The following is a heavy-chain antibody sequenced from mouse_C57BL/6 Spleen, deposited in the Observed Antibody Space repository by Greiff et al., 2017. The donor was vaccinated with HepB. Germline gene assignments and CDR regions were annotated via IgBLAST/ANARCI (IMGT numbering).Heavy chain of an antibody. J-gene: IGHJ2*01. Sequence: VQLQQSGGGLVQPKGSLKLSCAASGFSFNTYAMNWVRQAPGKGLEWVARIRSKSNNYATYYADSVKDRFTISRDDSESMLYLQMNNLKTEDTAMYYCVRQRGGNFDYWGQGTTLTVSS. V-gene: IGHV10-1*01. CDR2: IRSKSNNYAT. CDR1: GFSFNTYA. CDR3: VRQRGGNFDY.